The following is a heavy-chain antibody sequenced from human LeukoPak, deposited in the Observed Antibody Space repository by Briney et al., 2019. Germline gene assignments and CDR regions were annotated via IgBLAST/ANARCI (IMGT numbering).Heavy chain of an antibody. D-gene: IGHD2-21*02. V-gene: IGHV1-18*01. CDR3: ARDTSDYYFDY. CDR2: ISAYNGNT. J-gene: IGHJ4*02. Sequence: ASVKVSCKASGYTFTSYGISWVRQAPGQGLEWMGWISAYNGNTNYAQKLQGRVTMTRDTSTSTVYMELSSLRSEDTAVYYCARDTSDYYFDYWGQGTLVTVSS. CDR1: GYTFTSYG.